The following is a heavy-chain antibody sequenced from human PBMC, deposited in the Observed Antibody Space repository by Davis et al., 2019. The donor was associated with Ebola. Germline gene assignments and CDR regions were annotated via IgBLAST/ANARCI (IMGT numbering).Heavy chain of an antibody. CDR3: ARDSLSDYDFWSGYYKVSGMDV. Sequence: ASVKVSCKASGYTFTSYGISWVRQAPGQGLEWMGWISAYNGNTNYAQKLQGRVTMTTDKSTSTAYMELSSLRSEDTAVYYCARDSLSDYDFWSGYYKVSGMDVWGQGTTVTVSS. J-gene: IGHJ6*02. CDR1: GYTFTSYG. D-gene: IGHD3-3*01. CDR2: ISAYNGNT. V-gene: IGHV1-18*01.